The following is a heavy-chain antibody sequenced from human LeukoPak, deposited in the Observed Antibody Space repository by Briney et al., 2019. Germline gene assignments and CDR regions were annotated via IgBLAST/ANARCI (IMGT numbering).Heavy chain of an antibody. CDR3: AKAAGNNWYYFDD. CDR2: ILHDGSNY. V-gene: IGHV3-30*18. J-gene: IGHJ4*02. Sequence: GGSLRLSCADSGLTFSTYGIHWVRQVPGKGLEWVAVILHDGSNYYYADSVKGRFTISRDNSKNTLYLQMNSLRTEDTALYYCAKAAGNNWYYFDDWGLGTLVTVSS. D-gene: IGHD1-1*01. CDR1: GLTFSTYG.